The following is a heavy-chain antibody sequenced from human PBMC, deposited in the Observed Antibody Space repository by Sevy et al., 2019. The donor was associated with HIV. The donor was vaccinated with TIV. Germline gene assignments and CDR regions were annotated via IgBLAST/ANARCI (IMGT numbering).Heavy chain of an antibody. D-gene: IGHD6-19*01. CDR3: ARLFGMGCSSGDDAFDI. CDR2: IYHSGST. Sequence: SETLSLTCAVSGYSISSGYYWGWIRQPPGKGLEWIGSIYHSGSTYYNPSLKSRVTISVDTSKNQFSLKLSSVTAADTAVYYCARLFGMGCSSGDDAFDIWGQGTMVTVSS. J-gene: IGHJ3*02. V-gene: IGHV4-38-2*01. CDR1: GYSISSGYY.